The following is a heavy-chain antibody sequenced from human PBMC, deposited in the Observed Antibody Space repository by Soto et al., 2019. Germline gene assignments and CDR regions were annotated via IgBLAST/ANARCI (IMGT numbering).Heavy chain of an antibody. CDR2: TYYRSKWYN. J-gene: IGHJ4*02. CDR1: ADSVSSNSAA. Sequence: QTLSLTCAISADSVSSNSAACNWIRQSPSRFLEWLVRTYYRSKWYNDYAVSVKSRITINKDTSKNQFSLQLNSVTPEDTAVYYCARGAIAAAGPLDYWGQGTLV. D-gene: IGHD6-13*01. CDR3: ARGAIAAAGPLDY. V-gene: IGHV6-1*01.